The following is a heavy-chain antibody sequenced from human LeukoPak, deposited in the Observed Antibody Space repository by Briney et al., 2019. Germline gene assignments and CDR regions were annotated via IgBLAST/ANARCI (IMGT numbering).Heavy chain of an antibody. CDR3: ARESEHCHSFGRCSVDY. CDR2: IYYSGST. J-gene: IGHJ4*02. D-gene: IGHD2-15*01. CDR1: GGSISSYY. V-gene: IGHV4-59*06. Sequence: SETLSLTCTVSGGSISSYYWSWIRQHPGKGLEWIGYIYYSGSTYYNPSLKSRVTISVDTSKNQFSLKLSSVTAADTAVYYCARESEHCHSFGRCSVDYWGQGTLVTVSS.